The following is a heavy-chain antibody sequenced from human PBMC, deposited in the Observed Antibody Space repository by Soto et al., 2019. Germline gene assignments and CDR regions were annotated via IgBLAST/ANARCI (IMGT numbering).Heavy chain of an antibody. D-gene: IGHD2-8*01. CDR1: VYPFGGYV. Sequence: QFRLWHLGAGLRQLGPSVRASSKTLVYPFGGYVFTGGGQGPGKGLEWRGWISGYNGNTDYAQKFQGRVTMTTDTSTSTAYMELRSLRSDDTAVYYCARDLGPPNWFDSWGQGTLVTVSS. J-gene: IGHJ5*01. CDR2: ISGYNGNT. V-gene: IGHV1-18*01. CDR3: ARDLGPPNWFDS.